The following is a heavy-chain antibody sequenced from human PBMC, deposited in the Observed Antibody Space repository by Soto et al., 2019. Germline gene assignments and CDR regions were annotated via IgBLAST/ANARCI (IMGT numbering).Heavy chain of an antibody. V-gene: IGHV1-3*05. CDR1: GYTFINYA. Sequence: QVQLVQSGAEEKESGASVKLSCKASGYTFINYAIHWVRQAPEQRLEWMGCINPGSGDTKYSQKFQGRVTITRLTSANRAYMGLTSLTSEDTAVYYCAREPIDFYSAMDVWGQGTTVTVSS. CDR2: INPGSGDT. D-gene: IGHD2-21*01. J-gene: IGHJ6*02. CDR3: AREPIDFYSAMDV.